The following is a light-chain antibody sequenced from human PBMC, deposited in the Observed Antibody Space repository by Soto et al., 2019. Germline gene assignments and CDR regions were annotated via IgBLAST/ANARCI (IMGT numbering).Light chain of an antibody. CDR3: QQVESCPST. CDR1: QGISSF. Sequence: IQLTQTPSSLSASVGDRVTITCRASQGISSFLAWYQQKPGKAPKLLIYAASSLQSGVPSRFSGSGFGTDFTLTITSLQPEDFATYYCQQVESCPSTFGGGTKV. V-gene: IGKV1-9*01. CDR2: AAS. J-gene: IGKJ4*01.